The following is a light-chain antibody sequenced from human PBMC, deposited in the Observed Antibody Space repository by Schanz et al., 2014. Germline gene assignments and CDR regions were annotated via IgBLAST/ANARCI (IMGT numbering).Light chain of an antibody. V-gene: IGLV2-8*01. CDR1: SSDVGGYNY. CDR2: EVN. CDR3: SSNVGSNNFQ. J-gene: IGLJ3*02. Sequence: QSALTQPASVSGSLGQSITLSCTGTSSDVGGYNYVSWYQQYPGKAPKLMIYEVNKRPSGVPDRFFGSKSGNTASLTVSGLQAEDEAEYYCSSNVGSNNFQFGGGTKLTVL.